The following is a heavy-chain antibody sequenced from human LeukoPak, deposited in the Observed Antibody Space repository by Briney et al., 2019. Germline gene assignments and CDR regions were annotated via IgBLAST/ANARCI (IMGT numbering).Heavy chain of an antibody. CDR1: GFTFSSYD. CDR2: IDTAGNT. Sequence: GGPLRLSCAASGFTFSSYDMHWVRQATGKGLEWVSAIDTAGNTFYPGSVKGRFTISRENAKNSLYLQMNNVRVGDTAVYYCARTSKVTSVMDIWGQGTMVTVSS. CDR3: ARTSKVTSVMDI. J-gene: IGHJ3*02. V-gene: IGHV3-13*04. D-gene: IGHD3-16*01.